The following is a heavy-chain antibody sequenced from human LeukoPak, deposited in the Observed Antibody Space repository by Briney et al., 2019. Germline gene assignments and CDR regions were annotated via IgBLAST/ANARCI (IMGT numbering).Heavy chain of an antibody. J-gene: IGHJ4*02. CDR2: ISYDGSNK. Sequence: GGSLRLCCAASGFTFSSYAMHWVRQAPGKGLEWVAVISYDGSNKYYADSVKGRFTISRDNSKNTLYLQMNSLRAEDTAVYYCARGEPERYCSSTSCPVRYWGQGTLVTVSS. D-gene: IGHD2-2*01. V-gene: IGHV3-30*14. CDR3: ARGEPERYCSSTSCPVRY. CDR1: GFTFSSYA.